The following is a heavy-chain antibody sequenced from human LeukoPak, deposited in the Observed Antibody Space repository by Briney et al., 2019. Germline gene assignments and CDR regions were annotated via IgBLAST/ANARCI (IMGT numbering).Heavy chain of an antibody. D-gene: IGHD6-25*01. Sequence: GGSLRLSCAAYGFTFSSYAMSWVRQAPGKGLEWASAISGSGGSTYYADSVKGRFTISRDNSKNTLYLQMNSLRAEDTAVYYCARVVEFQRQFDYWGQGMLVTVSS. CDR2: ISGSGGST. CDR1: GFTFSSYA. V-gene: IGHV3-23*01. CDR3: ARVVEFQRQFDY. J-gene: IGHJ4*02.